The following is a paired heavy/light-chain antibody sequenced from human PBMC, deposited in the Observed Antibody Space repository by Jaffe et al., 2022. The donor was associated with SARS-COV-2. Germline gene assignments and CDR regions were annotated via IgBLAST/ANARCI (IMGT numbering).Light chain of an antibody. CDR1: NIGSKT. CDR2: DDS. V-gene: IGLV3-21*02. Sequence: SYVLTQPPSVSVAPGQTARITCGETNIGSKTVHWYQQRPGQAPVLVVYDDSDRPSGIPDRISGSNSGNTATLTISGVEAGDEADYYCQVWDSSSDQYVFGTGTKVTVL. CDR3: QVWDSSSDQYV. J-gene: IGLJ1*01.
Heavy chain of an antibody. CDR3: VAATWYYFEY. D-gene: IGHD2-15*01. CDR2: IFSSDEK. V-gene: IGHV2-26*01. Sequence: QVTLKESGPVLVKPTETLTLTCSVSGFSLTNDGMGVSWIRQPPGKALEWLAHIFSSDEKSYSTSLKSRLTISKDTSKSQVVLKMTNMDPMDTATYHCVAATWYYFEYWGQGTLVSVSS. CDR1: GFSLTNDGMG. J-gene: IGHJ4*02.